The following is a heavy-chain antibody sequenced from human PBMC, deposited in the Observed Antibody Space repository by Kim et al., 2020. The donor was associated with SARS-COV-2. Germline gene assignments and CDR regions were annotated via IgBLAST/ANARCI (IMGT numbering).Heavy chain of an antibody. V-gene: IGHV3-30*04. CDR3: ARDLEDYDFWSGYGGVLDY. D-gene: IGHD3-3*01. J-gene: IGHJ4*02. CDR2: ISYDGSNK. Sequence: GGSLRLSCAASGFTFSSYAMHWVRQAPGKGLEWVAVISYDGSNKYYADSVKGRFTISRDNSKNTLYLQMNSLRAEDTAVYYCARDLEDYDFWSGYGGVLDYWGQGTLVTVSS. CDR1: GFTFSSYA.